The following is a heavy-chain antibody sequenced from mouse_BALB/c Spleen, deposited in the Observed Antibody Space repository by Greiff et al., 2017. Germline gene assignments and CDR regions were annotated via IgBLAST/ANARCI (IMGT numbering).Heavy chain of an antibody. CDR3: ARKGQLGLRGYAMDY. Sequence: QVQLQQSGAELVRPGVSVKISCKGSGYTFTDYAMHWVKQSHAKSLEWIGVISTYYGDASYNQKFKGKATMTVDKSSSTAYMELARLTSEDSAIYYCARKGQLGLRGYAMDYWGQGTSVTVSS. D-gene: IGHD3-2*01. CDR1: GYTFTDYA. J-gene: IGHJ4*01. CDR2: ISTYYGDA. V-gene: IGHV1S137*01.